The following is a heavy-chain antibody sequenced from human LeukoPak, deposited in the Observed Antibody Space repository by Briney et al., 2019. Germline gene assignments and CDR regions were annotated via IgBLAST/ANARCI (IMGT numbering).Heavy chain of an antibody. J-gene: IGHJ4*02. CDR2: IKSKTDGGTT. CDR1: GFTFSNAW. D-gene: IGHD3-16*02. V-gene: IGHV3-15*01. CDR3: TTRFYDYVWGSYRN. Sequence: PGGSLRLSCAASGFTFSNAWMSGGRQAPGKRLQCVSRIKSKTDGGTTDYAAHVEGRFTISRDDSKNTLYLQMNSLKTEDTAVYYCTTRFYDYVWGSYRNWGQGTLVTVSS.